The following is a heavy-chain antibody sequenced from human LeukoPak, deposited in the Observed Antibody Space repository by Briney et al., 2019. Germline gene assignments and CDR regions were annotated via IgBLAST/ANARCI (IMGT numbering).Heavy chain of an antibody. CDR1: GFTFSSYE. CDR3: SRGGRDGYDFDY. CDR2: ISSSGSTI. J-gene: IGHJ4*02. V-gene: IGHV3-48*03. D-gene: IGHD5-12*01. Sequence: GGSLRLSCAASGFTFSSYEMNWVRQAPGKGLEWVSYISSSGSTIYYADSVKGRFTISRDNAKNSLYLQMNSLRAEDTAVYYCSRGGRDGYDFDYWGQGTLVTVSS.